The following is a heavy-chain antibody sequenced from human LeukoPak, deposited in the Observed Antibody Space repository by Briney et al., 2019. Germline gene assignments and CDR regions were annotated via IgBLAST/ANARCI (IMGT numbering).Heavy chain of an antibody. J-gene: IGHJ3*02. CDR3: AREKGSSWYTDAFDI. CDR2: IYTSGST. V-gene: IGHV4-61*02. D-gene: IGHD6-13*01. Sequence: SETLSLTCTVSGVSISSGSYYWSCIRQPAGKGLEWFGRIYTSGSTNYNPSLKSRVTISVDTSKNQFSLKLSSVSAADTAVYYCAREKGSSWYTDAFDIWGQGTMVTVSS. CDR1: GVSISSGSYY.